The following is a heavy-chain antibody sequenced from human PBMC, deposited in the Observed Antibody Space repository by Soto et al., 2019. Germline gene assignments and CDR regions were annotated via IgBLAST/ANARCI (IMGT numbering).Heavy chain of an antibody. D-gene: IGHD3-10*01. CDR3: ARYYQAIDAFDL. CDR2: IYYNGST. CDR1: GGSISSGDYY. V-gene: IGHV4-30-4*01. Sequence: QVQLQESGPGLVKPSQTLSLSCTVSGGSISSGDYYWSWIRQPPGKGLEWIGYIYYNGSTYYNPSLKSRVTISVDTSKNQFSLKMSSVTAADTAVFYCARYYQAIDAFDLWGQGTMVTVSS. J-gene: IGHJ3*01.